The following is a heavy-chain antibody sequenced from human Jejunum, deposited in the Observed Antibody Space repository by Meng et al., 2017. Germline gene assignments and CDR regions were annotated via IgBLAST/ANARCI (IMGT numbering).Heavy chain of an antibody. D-gene: IGHD2-15*01. CDR3: ARHGAAPYFDD. J-gene: IGHJ4*02. CDR2: ISLSGSP. Sequence: QVQLPEPGPGLGNPSGTRSLTCAVYGGSISSSSWWSWVRQPPGKGLEWIGEISLSGSPSYNPSLRTRVTISIDTSRNQFSLSLSSVTAADTAVYYCARHGAAPYFDDWGQGSLVTVSS. V-gene: IGHV4-4*02. CDR1: GGSISSSSW.